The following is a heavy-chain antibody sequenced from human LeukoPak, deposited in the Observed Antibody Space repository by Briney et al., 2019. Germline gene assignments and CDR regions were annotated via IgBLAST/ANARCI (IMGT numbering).Heavy chain of an antibody. D-gene: IGHD3-22*01. CDR2: IIPIFGTA. V-gene: IGHV1-69*05. J-gene: IGHJ5*02. CDR1: GGTFSSYA. CDR3: ASPRTHTYYYDSSGYFWFDP. Sequence: ASVKVSCKASGGTFSSYAISWVQQAPGQGLEWMGGIIPIFGTANYAQKFQGRVTITTDESTSTAYMELSSLRSEDTAVYYCASPRTHTYYYDSSGYFWFDPWGQGTLVTVSS.